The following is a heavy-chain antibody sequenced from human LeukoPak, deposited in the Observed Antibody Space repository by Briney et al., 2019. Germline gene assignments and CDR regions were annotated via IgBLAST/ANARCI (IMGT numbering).Heavy chain of an antibody. V-gene: IGHV4-30-4*01. CDR3: ARLVYGDFTMGEYYFDY. J-gene: IGHJ4*02. CDR1: GGSISSGDYY. Sequence: SETLSLTCTVSGGSISSGDYYWSWIRQPPGKGLEWIGYIYYSGSTYYNPSLKSRVTISVDTSKNQFSLKLSSVTATDTAVYYCARLVYGDFTMGEYYFDYWGQGTLVTVSS. CDR2: IYYSGST. D-gene: IGHD4-17*01.